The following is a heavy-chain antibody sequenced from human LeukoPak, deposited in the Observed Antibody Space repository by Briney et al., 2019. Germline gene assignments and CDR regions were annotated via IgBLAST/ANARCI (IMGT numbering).Heavy chain of an antibody. CDR2: ISGSGGST. CDR3: ARGGSDDYYGMDV. D-gene: IGHD1-26*01. CDR1: GFTFSSYA. J-gene: IGHJ6*02. Sequence: GGSLRLSCAASGFTFSSYAMSWVRQAPGKGLEWVSAISGSGGSTYYADSVKGRFTISRDNAKNSLYLQMNSLRAEDTALYHCARGGSDDYYGMDVWGQGTTVTVSS. V-gene: IGHV3-23*01.